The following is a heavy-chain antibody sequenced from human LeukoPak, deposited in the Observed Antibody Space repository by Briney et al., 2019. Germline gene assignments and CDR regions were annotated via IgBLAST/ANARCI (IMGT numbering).Heavy chain of an antibody. CDR1: GYMFTGYY. CDR2: ISSNSDNT. Sequence: ASVKVSCTASGYMFTGYYMHWVRQAPGQGLEWMGWISSNSDNTNYAQKLQDRVTMTTDTSPSTAYMELRSLRSDDTALYFCARDWGSIKVIADYWGQGTLVTVSS. J-gene: IGHJ4*02. CDR3: ARDWGSIKVIADY. D-gene: IGHD7-27*01. V-gene: IGHV1-18*04.